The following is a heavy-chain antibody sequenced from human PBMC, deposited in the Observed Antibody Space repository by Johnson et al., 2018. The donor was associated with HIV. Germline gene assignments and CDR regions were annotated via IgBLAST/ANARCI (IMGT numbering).Heavy chain of an antibody. Sequence: VQLVESGGGLVQPGGSLRLSCAASGFTFSSYWMSWVRQAPGKGLEWVANIKQDGSEKYYVDSVKGRFTISIDNAKNSRCLQMNSLSTEDTAVYYCARSARWDSSSWYSFAPCAFDIWGQGTMVTVSS. CDR3: ARSARWDSSSWYSFAPCAFDI. D-gene: IGHD6-13*01. CDR1: GFTFSSYW. CDR2: IKQDGSEK. V-gene: IGHV3-7*01. J-gene: IGHJ3*02.